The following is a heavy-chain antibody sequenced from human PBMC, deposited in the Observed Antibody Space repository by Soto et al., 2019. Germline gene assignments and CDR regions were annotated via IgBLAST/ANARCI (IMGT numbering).Heavy chain of an antibody. J-gene: IGHJ6*02. CDR1: GYTFTSYG. D-gene: IGHD3-16*01. V-gene: IGHV1-18*01. Sequence: QVQLVQSGGEVKKPGTSVKVSCKASGYTFTSYGISWVRQAPGQGLEWMGWISGYNGNTNYAQKFQGRVTMTTDTSTTTAYMELRSLSSDDTAVYYCARMGDVPYYYYGLDVWSPRTTVTVSS. CDR2: ISGYNGNT. CDR3: ARMGDVPYYYYGLDV.